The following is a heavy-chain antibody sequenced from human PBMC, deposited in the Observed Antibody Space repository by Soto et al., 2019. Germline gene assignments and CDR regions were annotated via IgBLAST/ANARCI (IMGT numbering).Heavy chain of an antibody. Sequence: GGSLRLSCAASGFTFSSYSMNWVRQAPGKGLEWVSSISSSSSYIYYADSVKGRFTISRDNAKNSLYLQMNSLRAEDTAVYYCASSAWNDDYFDYWGQGTLVTVSS. V-gene: IGHV3-21*01. J-gene: IGHJ4*02. CDR2: ISSSSSYI. D-gene: IGHD1-1*01. CDR3: ASSAWNDDYFDY. CDR1: GFTFSSYS.